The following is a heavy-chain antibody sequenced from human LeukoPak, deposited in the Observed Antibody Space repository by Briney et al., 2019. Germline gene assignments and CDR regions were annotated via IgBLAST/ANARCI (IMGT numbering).Heavy chain of an antibody. J-gene: IGHJ4*02. V-gene: IGHV3-64D*06. CDR2: ISSNGDNT. Sequence: PGGSLRLSCSASGFTFSTYVMHWVRQAPGKGLEYVSAISSNGDNTYYADSVMGRFTISRDNSKNTLYLQMSSLRADDTAVYYCVRGTGYWGQGTLVTVSS. CDR3: VRGTGY. CDR1: GFTFSTYV.